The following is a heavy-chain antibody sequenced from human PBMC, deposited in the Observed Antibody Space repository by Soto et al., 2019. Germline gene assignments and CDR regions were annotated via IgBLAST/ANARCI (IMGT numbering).Heavy chain of an antibody. Sequence: QVQLQESGPGLVKPSETLSLTCTVSGDSISSYYWSWIRQPAGKGLEWIGRIYASGSTNYNPSLKSRVTMSVDTSKNQLSLKVSSATAAVTAVYYCTRSNYGSGSYGYGMDVWGQGTTVTVSS. CDR3: TRSNYGSGSYGYGMDV. CDR1: GDSISSYY. J-gene: IGHJ6*02. D-gene: IGHD3-10*01. V-gene: IGHV4-4*07. CDR2: IYASGST.